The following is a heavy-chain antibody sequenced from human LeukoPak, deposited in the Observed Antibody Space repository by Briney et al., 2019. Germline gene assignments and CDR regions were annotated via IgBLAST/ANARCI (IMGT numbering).Heavy chain of an antibody. Sequence: GGSLRLSCAASGFTFSSYAMSWVRQAPGKGLEWVSAISGSGGSTYYADSVKGRFTISRDNSKNTLYLQMNSPRAEDTAVYYCANSPYIDSSGYYPLFGYWGQGTLVTVSS. J-gene: IGHJ4*02. CDR3: ANSPYIDSSGYYPLFGY. D-gene: IGHD3-22*01. CDR2: ISGSGGST. V-gene: IGHV3-23*01. CDR1: GFTFSSYA.